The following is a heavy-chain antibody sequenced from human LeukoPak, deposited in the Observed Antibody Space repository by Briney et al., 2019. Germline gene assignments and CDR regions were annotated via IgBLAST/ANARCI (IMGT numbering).Heavy chain of an antibody. Sequence: SETLSLTCTVSGGSISSSSHYWGWIRQPPGKGLEWIGSMYYRGSTYHNPSLKSRVTISVDTSKNQFSLRLSSVAAADTAVYYCATTTIRLGFWGQGTLVTVSS. CDR1: GGSISSSSHY. V-gene: IGHV4-39*07. CDR2: MYYRGST. D-gene: IGHD1-26*01. J-gene: IGHJ4*02. CDR3: ATTTIRLGF.